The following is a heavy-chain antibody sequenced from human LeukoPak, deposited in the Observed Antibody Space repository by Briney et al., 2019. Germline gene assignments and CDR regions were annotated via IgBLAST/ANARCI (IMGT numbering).Heavy chain of an antibody. V-gene: IGHV3-48*01. J-gene: IGHJ4*02. CDR2: ISSSSSTI. CDR1: GFTFSDYS. D-gene: IGHD6-6*01. CDR3: ARQGRVEQRPFDY. Sequence: GGSLRLSCAASGFTFSDYSMNWVRQAPGKGLEWVSYISSSSSTIYYADSVKGRFTISRDNAKNSLYLQMNSLRAEDTAVYYCARQGRVEQRPFDYWGQGTLVTVSS.